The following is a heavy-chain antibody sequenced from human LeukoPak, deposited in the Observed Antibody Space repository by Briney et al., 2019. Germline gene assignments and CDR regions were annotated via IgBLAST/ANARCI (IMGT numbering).Heavy chain of an antibody. CDR1: GYTFTSYG. CDR2: ISAYNGNT. CDR3: ARAKLVSSSNWFDP. D-gene: IGHD6-6*01. J-gene: IGHJ5*02. Sequence: ASVTVSCKASGYTFTSYGISWVRQAPGQGLEWMGWISAYNGNTNYAQKLQGRVTMTTDTSTSTAYMELRSLRSDDTAVYYCARAKLVSSSNWFDPWGQGTLVTVSS. V-gene: IGHV1-18*01.